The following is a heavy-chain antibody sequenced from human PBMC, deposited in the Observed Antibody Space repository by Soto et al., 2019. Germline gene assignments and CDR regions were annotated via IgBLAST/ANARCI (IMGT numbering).Heavy chain of an antibody. D-gene: IGHD5-18*01. CDR3: ARDPGNSYGYN. Sequence: QVQLVQYGAEVKKPGASVKVSCKASGYSCTSYAMHWVRQAHGQRLEWMGWINAGNGNTKYSQKFQGRVTITRDTSASTAHMELSSLRSEDTAVYYCARDPGNSYGYNWGQGTLVTVSS. CDR1: GYSCTSYA. V-gene: IGHV1-3*01. J-gene: IGHJ4*02. CDR2: INAGNGNT.